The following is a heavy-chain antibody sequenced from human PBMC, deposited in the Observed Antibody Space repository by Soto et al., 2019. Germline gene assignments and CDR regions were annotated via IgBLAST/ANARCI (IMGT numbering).Heavy chain of an antibody. CDR3: ARGSYSYGFGGSTGYYGMDV. V-gene: IGHV4-34*01. D-gene: IGHD5-18*01. J-gene: IGHJ6*02. CDR1: GGSFRCYY. CDR2: INHSGST. Sequence: TSETLSLTCAVYGGSFRCYYWSWIRQPPGKGLEWIGEINHSGSTNYNPSLKSRVTISVDTSKNQFSLKLSSVTAADTAVYYCARGSYSYGFGGSTGYYGMDVWGQGTTVT.